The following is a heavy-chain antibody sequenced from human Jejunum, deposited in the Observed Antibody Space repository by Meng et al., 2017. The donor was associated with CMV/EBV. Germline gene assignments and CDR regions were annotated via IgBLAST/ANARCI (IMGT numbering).Heavy chain of an antibody. D-gene: IGHD2-2*02. J-gene: IGHJ4*02. Sequence: SISNLTGWSWVRQSPGQGLEWLGEKSPTESSNYNPSLKSRVTISVDRSKNQFSLKLTSVTAADTAVYYCVRGRCTRTSCYKGAFDFWSQGTPVTVSS. CDR2: KSPTESS. CDR3: VRGRCTRTSCYKGAFDF. V-gene: IGHV4-4*02. CDR1: SISNLTG.